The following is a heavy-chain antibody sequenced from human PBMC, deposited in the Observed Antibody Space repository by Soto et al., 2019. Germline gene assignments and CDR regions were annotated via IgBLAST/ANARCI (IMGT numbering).Heavy chain of an antibody. CDR1: GFTFSSYA. CDR3: AKDYSNGWYVGGWFDP. Sequence: EVQLLESGGGLVQPGGSLRLSCAASGFTFSSYAMSWVRQAPGKGLEWVSAISGSGGSTYYADSVKGRFTISRDNSKNTLFLQLNSLRAEDTAVYYCAKDYSNGWYVGGWFDPWGQGTLVTVSS. V-gene: IGHV3-23*01. D-gene: IGHD6-19*01. J-gene: IGHJ5*02. CDR2: ISGSGGST.